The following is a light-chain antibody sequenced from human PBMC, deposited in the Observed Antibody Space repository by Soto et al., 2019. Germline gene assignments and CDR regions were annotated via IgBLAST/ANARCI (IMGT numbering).Light chain of an antibody. Sequence: DILLTQFAYTLSLYPGEIATLSCRASQSVSSSSLAWYQQKRGQAPRLLIHGASSRATGIPERFSGSGSGTDFTLTISRLEPEDFAVYYCQHYGGSPRTFGQGTKV. CDR2: GAS. CDR1: QSVSSSS. V-gene: IGKV3-20*01. CDR3: QHYGGSPRT. J-gene: IGKJ1*01.